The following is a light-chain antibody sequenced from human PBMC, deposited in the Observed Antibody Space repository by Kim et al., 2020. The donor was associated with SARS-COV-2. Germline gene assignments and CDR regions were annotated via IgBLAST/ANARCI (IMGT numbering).Light chain of an antibody. J-gene: IGKJ1*01. CDR1: QDISRF. CDR3: QKYNSAPWT. CDR2: AES. Sequence: ASVGDRVTVTCRASQDISRFLAWYQQKPGKAPKLLIYAESTLQSGVPSRFSGSGSGTEFTLTIGSLQTEDVATYYCQKYNSAPWTFGPGTKVDIK. V-gene: IGKV1-27*01.